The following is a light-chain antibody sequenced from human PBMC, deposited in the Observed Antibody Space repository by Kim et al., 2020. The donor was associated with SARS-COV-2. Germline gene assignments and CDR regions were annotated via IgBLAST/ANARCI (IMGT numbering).Light chain of an antibody. CDR1: QSISSW. V-gene: IGKV1-5*03. J-gene: IGKJ2*01. CDR2: KTS. Sequence: STSVGDRVTITCRASQSISSWLAWYQQKPGKAPKLLIYKTSNVETGVPSRFSGSGSGTEFTLTISSLQPDDFATYYCQQYNSYPYTFGQGTKLEI. CDR3: QQYNSYPYT.